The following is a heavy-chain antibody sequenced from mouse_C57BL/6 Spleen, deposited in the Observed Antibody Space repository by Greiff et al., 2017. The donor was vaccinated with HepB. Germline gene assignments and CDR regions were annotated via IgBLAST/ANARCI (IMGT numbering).Heavy chain of an antibody. CDR1: GYTFTSYW. CDR3: ARALNYGSSPHYFDY. Sequence: QVQLQQPGAELVKPGASVKMSCKASGYTFTSYWITWVKQRPGQGLEWIGDIYPGSGSTNYNEKFKSKATLTVDTSSSTAYMLLSSLTSEDSAVYYCARALNYGSSPHYFDYWGQGTTLTVSS. D-gene: IGHD1-1*01. V-gene: IGHV1-55*01. J-gene: IGHJ2*01. CDR2: IYPGSGST.